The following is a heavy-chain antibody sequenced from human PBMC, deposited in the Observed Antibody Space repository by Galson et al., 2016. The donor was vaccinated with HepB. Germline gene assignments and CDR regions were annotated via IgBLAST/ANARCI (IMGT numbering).Heavy chain of an antibody. CDR2: IHPGDSDT. CDR1: GYTFTTYW. CDR3: ARQLRGREHPRWFDP. Sequence: QSGAEVKKPGESLRISCKASGYTFTTYWIDWVRQKPGKGLEWMGIIHPGDSDTRYSPSFQGQVTISADKSISTAYLQWSSLKASDTAMYYCARQLRGREHPRWFDPWGQGTLVTVSS. J-gene: IGHJ5*02. D-gene: IGHD1-26*01. V-gene: IGHV5-51*01.